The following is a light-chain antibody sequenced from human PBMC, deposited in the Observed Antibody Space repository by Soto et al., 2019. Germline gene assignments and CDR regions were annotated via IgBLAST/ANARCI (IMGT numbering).Light chain of an antibody. CDR1: QGISSY. CDR3: QQLNSYPGT. J-gene: IGKJ2*01. V-gene: IGKV1-9*01. CDR2: AAS. Sequence: DIQLTQSPSFLSASVGDRVTITCRASQGISSYLAWYQQKSGKAPKLLIYAASTLQSGVPSRFSGSGSGTEFTLTISSLQPEDFATYYCQQLNSYPGTFGQGTRLEI.